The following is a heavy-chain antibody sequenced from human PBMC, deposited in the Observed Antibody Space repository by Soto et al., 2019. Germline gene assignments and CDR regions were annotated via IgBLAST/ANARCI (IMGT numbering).Heavy chain of an antibody. CDR1: GGSFSGDY. CDR3: AVVVVAATELDWFDP. CDR2: INHSGST. D-gene: IGHD2-15*01. Sequence: SETLSLTCAVYGGSFSGDYWSWIRQPPGKGLEWIGEINHSGSTNYNPSLKSRVTISVDTSKNQFSLKLSSVTAADTAVYYCAVVVVAATELDWFDPWGQGTLVTVSS. J-gene: IGHJ5*02. V-gene: IGHV4-34*01.